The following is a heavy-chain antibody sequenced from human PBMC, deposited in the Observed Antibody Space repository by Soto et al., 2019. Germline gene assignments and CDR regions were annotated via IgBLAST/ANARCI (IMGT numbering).Heavy chain of an antibody. V-gene: IGHV3-23*01. Sequence: EVQLLESGGGLVQPGGSLRLSCAASGVTFSSYAMSWVRQAPGKGLEWVSGISNSGGSTYYADSAKGRFTISRDNSKDTLYLQMNSLRAEDTAVYYCAKESGYTSSWPTDYWGQGTLVTVSS. J-gene: IGHJ4*02. D-gene: IGHD6-13*01. CDR1: GVTFSSYA. CDR2: ISNSGGST. CDR3: AKESGYTSSWPTDY.